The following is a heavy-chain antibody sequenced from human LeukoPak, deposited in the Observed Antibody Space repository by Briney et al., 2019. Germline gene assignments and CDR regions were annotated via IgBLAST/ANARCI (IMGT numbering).Heavy chain of an antibody. Sequence: PSETLSLTCTVSGGSISSYYWSWIRQPAGKGLEWIGRIYTSGSTNYNPSLKSRATMSVDTSKNQFSLKLSSVTAEDTAVYYCARDLWLQSNYYMDVWGKGTTVTISS. D-gene: IGHD5-24*01. V-gene: IGHV4-4*07. J-gene: IGHJ6*03. CDR3: ARDLWLQSNYYMDV. CDR2: IYTSGST. CDR1: GGSISSYY.